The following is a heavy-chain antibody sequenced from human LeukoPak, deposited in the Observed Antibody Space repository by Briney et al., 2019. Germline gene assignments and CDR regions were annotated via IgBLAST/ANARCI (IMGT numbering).Heavy chain of an antibody. CDR2: LYSAGNT. Sequence: GGSLRLSCAASGFTVSSNYMNWVRQAPGKGLEWVSVLYSAGNTYYADSVQGRFTISKNNTKNTLFLQLNSLRPEDAADYYCTRARDYIVVDWWHQGTLVTVSS. J-gene: IGHJ4*02. D-gene: IGHD5-12*01. CDR3: TRARDYIVVDW. CDR1: GFTVSSNY. V-gene: IGHV3-66*02.